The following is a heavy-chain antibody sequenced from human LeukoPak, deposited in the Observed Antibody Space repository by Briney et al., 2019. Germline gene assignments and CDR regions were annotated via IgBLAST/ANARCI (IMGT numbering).Heavy chain of an antibody. J-gene: IGHJ4*02. CDR3: ARARVVVLPPPYYFDY. CDR2: INHSGST. Sequence: SETLSLTCAVYGGSFSGYYWSWIRQPPGKGLEWIGEINHSGSTNYNPSLKSRVTISVDTSKNQFSLKLSSVTAADTAVYYCARARVVVLPPPYYFDYWGQGTLVTVCS. D-gene: IGHD2-2*01. V-gene: IGHV4-34*01. CDR1: GGSFSGYY.